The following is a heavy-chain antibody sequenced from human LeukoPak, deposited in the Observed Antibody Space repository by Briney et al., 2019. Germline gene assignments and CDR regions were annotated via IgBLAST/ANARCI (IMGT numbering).Heavy chain of an antibody. Sequence: GSPVNLLCAASGLPFSNYSMLGLRQAAGRGGAGVAVMSYYESNKQYADSVQGQFTISRDNSKNTQYLQMNRLRAEDTAVYYCARVGLNYGGSSMWAFDIWGQGTMVTVSS. D-gene: IGHD4-23*01. V-gene: IGHV3-30-3*01. J-gene: IGHJ3*02. CDR2: MSYYESNK. CDR3: ARVGLNYGGSSMWAFDI. CDR1: GLPFSNYS.